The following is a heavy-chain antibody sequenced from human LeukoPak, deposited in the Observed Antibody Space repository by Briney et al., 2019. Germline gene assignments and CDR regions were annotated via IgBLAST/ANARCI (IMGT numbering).Heavy chain of an antibody. J-gene: IGHJ4*02. Sequence: LRLSXAAXXFXFDXYAMHWVRQAPGKGLEWVSGISWNSGSIGYADSVKGRFTISRDNAKNSLYLQMNSLRAEDTALYYCAKDIALGGYSYGNDYWGQGTLVTVSS. CDR2: ISWNSGSI. CDR1: XFXFDXYA. V-gene: IGHV3-9*01. D-gene: IGHD5-18*01. CDR3: AKDIALGGYSYGNDY.